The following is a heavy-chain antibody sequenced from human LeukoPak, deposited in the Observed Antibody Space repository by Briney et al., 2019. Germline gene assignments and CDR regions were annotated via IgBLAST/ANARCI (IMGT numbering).Heavy chain of an antibody. V-gene: IGHV3-53*01. D-gene: IGHD6-6*01. Sequence: GGSLRLSCSASGFTVSSSYMSWVRQAPGKGLEWVSVIYSGGSTYYADSVKGRFTISRDNSKNTLYLQMNSLRIEDTAVYYCARVAFRSSSYISGIDYWGQGALVTVSS. J-gene: IGHJ4*02. CDR3: ARVAFRSSSYISGIDY. CDR1: GFTVSSSY. CDR2: IYSGGST.